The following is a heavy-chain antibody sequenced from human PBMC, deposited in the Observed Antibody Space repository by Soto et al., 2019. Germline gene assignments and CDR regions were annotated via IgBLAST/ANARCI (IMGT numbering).Heavy chain of an antibody. V-gene: IGHV3-21*06. CDR2: TSSRSSYI. CDR3: ARDGSVAAAGPGKEGWFDS. D-gene: IGHD6-13*01. J-gene: IGHJ5*01. Sequence: EVQLVESGGGLVEPGGSLRLFCAASGFTFSSYSMSWVRQAPGKGLEWVASTSSRSSYIYYADSVKGRFTISRDNAKNSLYLQMSSLRVEDTAVYYCARDGSVAAAGPGKEGWFDSWGQGTLVTVSS. CDR1: GFTFSSYS.